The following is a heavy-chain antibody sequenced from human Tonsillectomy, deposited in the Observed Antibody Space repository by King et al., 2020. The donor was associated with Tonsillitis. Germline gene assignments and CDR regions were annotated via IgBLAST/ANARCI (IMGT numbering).Heavy chain of an antibody. CDR2: ISYDGSNK. V-gene: IGHV3-30*01. CDR1: GLPCRSYA. Sequence: VQLVEAGGGVVQPGRSLRLSLASSGLPCRSYAMHWVRQAPGKGLVWVAVISYDGSNKYYADSVKGRITISRDNSKNTLYLQMNSLRSEDTAVYYCAREDSWIHLSFDYWGQGTLVTVSS. CDR3: AREDSWIHLSFDY. D-gene: IGHD5-18*01. J-gene: IGHJ4*02.